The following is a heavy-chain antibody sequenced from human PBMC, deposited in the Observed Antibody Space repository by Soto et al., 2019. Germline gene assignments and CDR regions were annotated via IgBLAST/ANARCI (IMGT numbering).Heavy chain of an antibody. Sequence: GASVKVSCKSSGYTFTSYAIHLVRQAPGQRLEWMGWINAGNGNTKYSQKFQGRVTITRDTSASTAYMELSSLRSEDTAVYYCARGGSAKVWGVLRFLEWLLDPWGQGTLVTVSS. V-gene: IGHV1-3*01. CDR3: ARGGSAKVWGVLRFLEWLLDP. J-gene: IGHJ5*02. CDR2: INAGNGNT. CDR1: GYTFTSYA. D-gene: IGHD3-3*01.